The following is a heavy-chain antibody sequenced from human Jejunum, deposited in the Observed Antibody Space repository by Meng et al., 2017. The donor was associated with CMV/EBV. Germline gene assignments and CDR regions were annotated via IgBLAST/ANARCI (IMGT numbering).Heavy chain of an antibody. J-gene: IGHJ5*02. D-gene: IGHD2-2*01. Sequence: QLQREESGPGLVKPSETLSLTCPVSGDSITSNTFYWGWIRQPPGKGLEWIGSIYSSGSTYYNPSLKSRVTISIDTSKNQFSLKLTSVTAADTAVYYCTGDCCSYRSWFDPWGQGTLVTVSS. CDR2: IYSSGST. V-gene: IGHV4-39*07. CDR3: TGDCCSYRSWFDP. CDR1: GDSITSNTFY.